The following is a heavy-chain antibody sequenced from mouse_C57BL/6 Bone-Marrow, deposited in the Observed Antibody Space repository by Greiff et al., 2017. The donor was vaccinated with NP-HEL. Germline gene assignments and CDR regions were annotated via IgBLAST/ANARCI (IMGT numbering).Heavy chain of an antibody. CDR2: INPSNGGT. CDR3: ARGETVVALRWYFDV. CDR1: GYTFTSYW. V-gene: IGHV1-53*01. J-gene: IGHJ1*03. Sequence: QVQLQQPGTELVKPGASVKLSCKASGYTFTSYWMHWVQQRPGQGLEWIGNINPSNGGTNYNEKFKSKATLTVDKSSSTAYMQLSSLTSEDSAVYYCARGETVVALRWYFDVWGTGTTVTVSS. D-gene: IGHD1-1*01.